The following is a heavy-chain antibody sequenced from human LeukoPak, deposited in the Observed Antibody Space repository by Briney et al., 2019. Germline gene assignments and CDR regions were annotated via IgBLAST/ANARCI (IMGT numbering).Heavy chain of an antibody. CDR3: TRGRYDFWSGYYLDY. J-gene: IGHJ4*02. CDR2: IYTSGST. V-gene: IGHV4-4*07. D-gene: IGHD3-3*01. CDR1: GGSISSYY. Sequence: SETLSLTCTVSGGSISSYYWSWIRQPAGKGLEWIGRIYTSGSTNYNPSLKSRVTMSVDTSKNQFSLKLSSVTAADTAVYYCTRGRYDFWSGYYLDYWGQGTLVTVSS.